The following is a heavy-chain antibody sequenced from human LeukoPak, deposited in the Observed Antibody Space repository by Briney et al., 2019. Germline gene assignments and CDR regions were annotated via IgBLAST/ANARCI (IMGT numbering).Heavy chain of an antibody. CDR3: AREVQHYAGSVYDHDAFDI. V-gene: IGHV4-39*02. J-gene: IGHJ3*02. Sequence: SETLSLTCIVSGGSISSSGYYWDWIRQPPGKGLEWIGNFYYTGSTYYNPSLKSRITISVDTSKNQFSLKLSSVTAADTAVYYCAREVQHYAGSVYDHDAFDIWGQGTMVTVSS. CDR2: FYYTGST. D-gene: IGHD3-22*01. CDR1: GGSISSSGYY.